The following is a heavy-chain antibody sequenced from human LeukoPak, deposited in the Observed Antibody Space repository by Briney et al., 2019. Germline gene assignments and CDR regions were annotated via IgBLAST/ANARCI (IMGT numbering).Heavy chain of an antibody. CDR3: AKYPYYYFWSGYSKWFDP. CDR1: GFTFNNYA. J-gene: IGHJ5*02. Sequence: GGSLRLSCAAPGFTFNNYAMSWVRQAPGKGLEWVSGISGSGGSTYYADSVKGRFTISRDNSKNTLYLQMNSLRAEDTAVYYCAKYPYYYFWSGYSKWFDPWGQGTLVTVSS. D-gene: IGHD3-3*01. V-gene: IGHV3-23*01. CDR2: ISGSGGST.